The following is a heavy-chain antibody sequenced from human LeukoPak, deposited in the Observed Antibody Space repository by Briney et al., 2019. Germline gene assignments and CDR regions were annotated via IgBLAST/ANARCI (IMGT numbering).Heavy chain of an antibody. J-gene: IGHJ3*02. V-gene: IGHV4-30-2*01. CDR3: ASSTPDYCGGDCYTDSNDAFDI. CDR1: GGSISSGGYY. Sequence: PSETLSLTCTVSGGSISSGGYYWSWIRQHPGKGLEWIGYIYHSGSTHYNPSLKSRVTISVDRSKNQFSLKLSSVTAADTAVYYCASSTPDYCGGDCYTDSNDAFDIWGQGTMVTVSS. CDR2: IYHSGST. D-gene: IGHD2-21*02.